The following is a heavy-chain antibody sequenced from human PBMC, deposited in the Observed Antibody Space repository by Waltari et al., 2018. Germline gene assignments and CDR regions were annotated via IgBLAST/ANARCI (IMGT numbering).Heavy chain of an antibody. CDR2: IDSGGST. CDR3: ARGLEGYYYYGMDV. CDR1: GFTVSRNY. J-gene: IGHJ6*02. V-gene: IGHV3-53*01. Sequence: EVQLVESGGGLIQPGGSLRLSCAASGFTVSRNYMSWVRQAPGKGREGVSVIDSGGSTYYAESVKGRFTISRDNSKNTLYLQMNSLRAEDTAGYYCARGLEGYYYYGMDVWGQGTTVTVSS.